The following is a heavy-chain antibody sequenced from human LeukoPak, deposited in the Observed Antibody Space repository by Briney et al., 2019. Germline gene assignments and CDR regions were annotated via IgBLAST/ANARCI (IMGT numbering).Heavy chain of an antibody. V-gene: IGHV4-59*01. CDR2: IYYSGST. Sequence: SETLSLTCTVSGGSISSYYWSWIRQPAGKGLEWIGYIYYSGSTNYNPSLKSRVTISVDTSKNQFSLKLSSVTAADTAVYYCARDYGDYVFNIWGQGTMVTVSS. CDR1: GGSISSYY. CDR3: ARDYGDYVFNI. J-gene: IGHJ3*02. D-gene: IGHD4-17*01.